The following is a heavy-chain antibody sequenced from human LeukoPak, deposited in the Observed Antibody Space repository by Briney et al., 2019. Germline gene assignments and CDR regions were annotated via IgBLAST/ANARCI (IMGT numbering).Heavy chain of an antibody. CDR1: GGSISSSSYY. Sequence: SETLSLTCTVSGGSISSSSYYWGWIRQPPGKGLEWIGSIYYSGSTYYNPSLKSRVTISVDTSKNQFSLKLSSVTAANTAVYYCARIVGASDYWGQGTLVTVSS. D-gene: IGHD1-26*01. J-gene: IGHJ4*02. CDR2: IYYSGST. V-gene: IGHV4-39*01. CDR3: ARIVGASDY.